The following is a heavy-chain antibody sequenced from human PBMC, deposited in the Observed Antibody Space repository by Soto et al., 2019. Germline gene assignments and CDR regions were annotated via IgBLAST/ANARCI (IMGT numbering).Heavy chain of an antibody. CDR1: GFSLSTSGMC. J-gene: IGHJ4*02. CDR3: ARARGDGYNYGVADY. Sequence: SGPTLVNPTQTRTLTCTFSGFSLSTSGMCVSWIRQPPGKALEWLALIDWDDDKYYSTSLKTRLTISKDTSKNQVVLTMTNMDPVDTATYYCARARGDGYNYGVADYWGQGTLVTVFS. CDR2: IDWDDDK. D-gene: IGHD5-12*01. V-gene: IGHV2-70*01.